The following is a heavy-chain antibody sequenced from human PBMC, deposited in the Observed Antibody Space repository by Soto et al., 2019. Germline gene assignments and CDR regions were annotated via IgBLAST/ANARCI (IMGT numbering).Heavy chain of an antibody. CDR3: ARDQDLDP. J-gene: IGHJ5*02. Sequence: QVQLVQSGAEGKKPGSSVKVSCQASGGPFSRYTISWVRQAPGQGLEWMGRIIPIPGIANYAQKFQGRVTITADKSTSTAYMELSSLRSEDTAVYYCARDQDLDPWGQGTLVTVSS. V-gene: IGHV1-69*08. CDR2: IIPIPGIA. CDR1: GGPFSRYT.